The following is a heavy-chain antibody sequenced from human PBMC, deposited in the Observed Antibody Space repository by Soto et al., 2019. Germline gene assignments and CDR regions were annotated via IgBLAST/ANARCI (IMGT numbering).Heavy chain of an antibody. CDR2: ISYSGST. Sequence: QVQLQESGPGLVKPSQTLSLTCIVSGGSISSGGYYWSWIRQHPGKGLEWIGYISYSGSTYYNPSLKSRVTISVDTPKNQFSLKLSSVTAADTALYYCARDREYCSGGSCYCDAFDVWGQGTMVTVSS. D-gene: IGHD2-15*01. J-gene: IGHJ3*01. CDR1: GGSISSGGYY. CDR3: ARDREYCSGGSCYCDAFDV. V-gene: IGHV4-31*03.